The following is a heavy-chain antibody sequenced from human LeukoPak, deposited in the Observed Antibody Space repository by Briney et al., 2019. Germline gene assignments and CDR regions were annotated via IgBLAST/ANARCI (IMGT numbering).Heavy chain of an antibody. D-gene: IGHD1-26*01. Sequence: SETLSLICAVYGGSFSGYYWSWIRQPPGKGLEWIGEINHSGSTNYNPSLKSRVTISVDTSKNQFSLKLSSVTAADTAVYYCARGSGSRNFDYWGQGTLVTVSS. CDR1: GGSFSGYY. CDR3: ARGSGSRNFDY. J-gene: IGHJ4*02. V-gene: IGHV4-34*01. CDR2: INHSGST.